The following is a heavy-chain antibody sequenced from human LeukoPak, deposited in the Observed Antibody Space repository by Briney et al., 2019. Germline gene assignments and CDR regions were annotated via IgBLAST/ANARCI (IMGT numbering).Heavy chain of an antibody. D-gene: IGHD1-26*01. Sequence: GGSLRLSCAASGFTFSSYAMSWVRQAPGKGLDWVSSINGGGGSTYYADSVKGRFTISRDDSKNTLYLQMNSLRAEDTAVYYCAKDRLVGASFLNYWGQGTLVTVSS. CDR2: INGGGGST. J-gene: IGHJ4*02. V-gene: IGHV3-23*01. CDR1: GFTFSSYA. CDR3: AKDRLVGASFLNY.